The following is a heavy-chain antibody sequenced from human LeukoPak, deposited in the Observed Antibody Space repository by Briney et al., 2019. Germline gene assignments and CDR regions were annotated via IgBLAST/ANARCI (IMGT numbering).Heavy chain of an antibody. CDR1: GYTFTGYY. D-gene: IGHD6-13*01. J-gene: IGHJ6*02. Sequence: ASVKVSCKASGYTFTGYYMHWVRQAPGQGVGWMGWINPNRGGTNYAQKFQGRVTMTRDTSISKAYMELSRLRSDDKAVYYCARIVLAAAGKKGRSYYYGMDVWGQGTTVTVSS. V-gene: IGHV1-2*02. CDR3: ARIVLAAAGKKGRSYYYGMDV. CDR2: INPNRGGT.